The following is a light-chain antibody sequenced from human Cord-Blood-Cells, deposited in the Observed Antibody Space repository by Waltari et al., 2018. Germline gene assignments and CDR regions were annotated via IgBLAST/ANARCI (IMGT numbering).Light chain of an antibody. CDR2: ASA. V-gene: IGKV1-9*01. CDR1: QGISSY. Sequence: DIQLNQYPSFLSASVGARVTITCRARQGISSYLAWYQQKPGKAPKLLSYASATLQSGVPSRLSGSGFVTEFTLTISSLQPEDFATYDCQQVNSDPCTFGPGTKVDIK. J-gene: IGKJ3*01. CDR3: QQVNSDPCT.